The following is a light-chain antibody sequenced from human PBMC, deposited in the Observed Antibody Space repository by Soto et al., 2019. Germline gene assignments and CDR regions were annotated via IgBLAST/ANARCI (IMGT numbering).Light chain of an antibody. CDR2: DAS. V-gene: IGKV1-27*01. J-gene: IGKJ1*01. Sequence: DIQMTQSPSSLSASVGDRVTITCRASQGISNSLAWYQREPGKVPKLLIYDASTLQSRVSSRFSGSGSGAEFTLAISSLQPEDVATYYCQKYDSAPEAVGQGTKVEI. CDR1: QGISNS. CDR3: QKYDSAPEA.